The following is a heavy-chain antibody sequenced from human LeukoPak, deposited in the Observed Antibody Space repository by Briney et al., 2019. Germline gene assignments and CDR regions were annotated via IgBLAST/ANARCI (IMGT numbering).Heavy chain of an antibody. V-gene: IGHV1-3*01. CDR2: INAGNGNT. CDR1: GYTFTSYA. Sequence: GASVKVSCKASGYTFTSYAMHWVRQAPGQRLEWMGWINAGNGNTKYSQKFQGRVTITRDTSASTAYMELSSLRSEATAVYYCARDLLPTWIPGPPNAFDIWGQGTMVTVSS. J-gene: IGHJ3*02. D-gene: IGHD5-18*01. CDR3: ARDLLPTWIPGPPNAFDI.